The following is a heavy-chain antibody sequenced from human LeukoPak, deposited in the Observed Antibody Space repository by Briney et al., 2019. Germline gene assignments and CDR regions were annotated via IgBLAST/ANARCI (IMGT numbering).Heavy chain of an antibody. J-gene: IGHJ4*02. CDR1: GFTFSHYG. V-gene: IGHV3-33*06. D-gene: IGHD4-11*01. CDR3: ANDAQRGFDYSNSLEY. Sequence: PGRSLRLSCAASGFTFSHYGMHWVRQAPGKGLEWVAVIWNDGTNKYYSDSVKGRFTIYRDDSQNRVYLQMNSLRADDTALYYCANDAQRGFDYSNSLEYWGQGALVTVSS. CDR2: IWNDGTNK.